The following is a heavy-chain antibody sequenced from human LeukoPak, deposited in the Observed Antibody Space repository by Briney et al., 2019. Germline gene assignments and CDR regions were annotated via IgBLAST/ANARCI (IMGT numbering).Heavy chain of an antibody. D-gene: IGHD3-16*01. CDR2: ISYDGSNK. Sequence: GGSLRLSCADSGFTFSSYAMHWVRQAPGKGLEWVAVISYDGSNKYYADSVKGRFTISRDNSKNTLYLQMNSLRAEDTAVYYCAILLGAGGNWGQGTLVTVSS. CDR1: GFTFSSYA. J-gene: IGHJ4*02. CDR3: AILLGAGGN. V-gene: IGHV3-30*04.